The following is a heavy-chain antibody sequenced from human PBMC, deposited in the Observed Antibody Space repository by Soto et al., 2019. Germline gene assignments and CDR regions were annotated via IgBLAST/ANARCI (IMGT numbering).Heavy chain of an antibody. CDR3: ARVWRNDYYGMDV. D-gene: IGHD2-21*01. CDR2: IKQDGSEK. CDR1: GFTFSSYW. Sequence: PGGSLKISCAASGFTFSSYWMSWIRQAPGKGLEWVANIKQDGSEKYYVDSVKGRFTISRDNAKNSLYLQMKSRRAEDTAVYYSARVWRNDYYGMDVWGQWTTVTVSS. J-gene: IGHJ6*01. V-gene: IGHV3-7*05.